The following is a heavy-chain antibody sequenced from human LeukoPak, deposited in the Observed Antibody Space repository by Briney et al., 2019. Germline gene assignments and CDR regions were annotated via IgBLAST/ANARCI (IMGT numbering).Heavy chain of an antibody. CDR1: GFTFSSYW. Sequence: PGGSLRLSCAASGFTFSSYWMPWVRQAPGKGLVWVSRINSDGSSTSYADSVKGRFTISRDNAKNTLYLQMNSLRAEDTAVYYCARVLPAAANGGFDPWGQGTLVTVSS. CDR2: INSDGSST. V-gene: IGHV3-74*01. D-gene: IGHD6-13*01. CDR3: ARVLPAAANGGFDP. J-gene: IGHJ5*02.